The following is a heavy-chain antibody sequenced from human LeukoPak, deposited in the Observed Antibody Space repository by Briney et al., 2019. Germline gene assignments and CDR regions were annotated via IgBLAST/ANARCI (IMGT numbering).Heavy chain of an antibody. Sequence: GGSLRLSCAASGFTFSSYAMSWVRQAPGKGREGVANIKQEGSEKYYVDTVKGRVTISRDKAKNSLYLQMNSLRAEDTAVYYCARDRKQLAGTFDYWGQGTLVTVSS. CDR2: IKQEGSEK. CDR1: GFTFSSYA. J-gene: IGHJ4*02. CDR3: ARDRKQLAGTFDY. D-gene: IGHD6-13*01. V-gene: IGHV3-7*01.